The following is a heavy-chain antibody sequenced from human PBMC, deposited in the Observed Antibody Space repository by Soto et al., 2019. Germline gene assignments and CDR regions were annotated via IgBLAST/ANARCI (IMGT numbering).Heavy chain of an antibody. CDR2: INASNGNT. Sequence: GASVKVSCKASGYTFTSYAMHWVRQAPGQRLEWMGWINASNGNTKYSQKFQGRVTITRDTSASTAYMELSSLRSEDTAVYYCARDHSRHRPGQLVSVSGGYGMAVWGQGTTVTVSS. CDR3: ARDHSRHRPGQLVSVSGGYGMAV. D-gene: IGHD6-13*01. J-gene: IGHJ6*02. V-gene: IGHV1-3*01. CDR1: GYTFTSYA.